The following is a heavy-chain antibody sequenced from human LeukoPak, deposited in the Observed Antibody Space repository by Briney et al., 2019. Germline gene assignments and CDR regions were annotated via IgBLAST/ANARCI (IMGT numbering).Heavy chain of an antibody. V-gene: IGHV4-59*01. CDR3: ARGTRIWGMDV. CDR1: GGSISSYY. Sequence: PSETLSLTCTVSGGSISSYYWSWIRQPPGKGLEWIGYIYYSGSTNYNPSLKSRVTISVDTSKDQFSLKLSSVTAADTAVYYCARGTRIWGMDVWGQGTTVTVSS. D-gene: IGHD2-15*01. J-gene: IGHJ6*02. CDR2: IYYSGST.